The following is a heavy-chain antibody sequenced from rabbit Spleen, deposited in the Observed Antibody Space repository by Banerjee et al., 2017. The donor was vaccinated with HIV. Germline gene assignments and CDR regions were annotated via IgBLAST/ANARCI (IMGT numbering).Heavy chain of an antibody. CDR2: IDPVFGIT. D-gene: IGHD4-1*01. Sequence: QLKESGGGLVQPGGSLKLSCKASGFTLSSYYMNWVRQAPGKGLEWIGYIDPVFGITYYASWVNGRFSISRENAQNTVFPKMTSLTATDTATYFCVREVAGKFNLWGPGTLVTV. V-gene: IGHV1S7*01. J-gene: IGHJ4*01. CDR1: GFTLSSYY. CDR3: VREVAGKFNL.